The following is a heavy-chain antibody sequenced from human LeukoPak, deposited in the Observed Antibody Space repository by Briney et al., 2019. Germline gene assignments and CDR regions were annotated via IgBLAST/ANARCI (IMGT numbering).Heavy chain of an antibody. D-gene: IGHD3-3*01. CDR2: IYYSGST. CDR1: GGSLSSSSYY. V-gene: IGHV4-39*07. Sequence: PSETLSLTCTVSGGSLSSSSYYWGWIRQPPGKGLEWIGSIYYSGSTYYNPSLKSRVTISVDTSKNQFSLKLSSVTAADTAVYYCARDSQYDFSSVWGKGATVTVSS. CDR3: ARDSQYDFSSV. J-gene: IGHJ6*04.